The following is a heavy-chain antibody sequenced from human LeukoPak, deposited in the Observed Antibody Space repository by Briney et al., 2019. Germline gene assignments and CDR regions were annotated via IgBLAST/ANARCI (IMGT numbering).Heavy chain of an antibody. J-gene: IGHJ6*03. CDR1: GFTFSSYE. D-gene: IGHD3-10*01. CDR2: ISSSGSTI. CDR3: AKFPGITMVRGVIKRDYYYMDV. V-gene: IGHV3-48*03. Sequence: GGSLRLSCAASGFTFSSYEMNWVRQAPGKGLEWVSYISSSGSTIYYADSVKGRFTISRDNSKNTLYLQMNSLRAEDTAVYYCAKFPGITMVRGVIKRDYYYMDVWGKGTTVTISS.